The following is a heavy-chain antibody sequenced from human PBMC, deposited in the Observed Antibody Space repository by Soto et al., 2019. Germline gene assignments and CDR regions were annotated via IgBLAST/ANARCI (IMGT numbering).Heavy chain of an antibody. V-gene: IGHV3-30*18. CDR1: GFTFSSYG. D-gene: IGHD6-19*01. CDR3: AKDPNSSGWYDFDY. J-gene: IGHJ4*02. Sequence: GGSLRLSCAASGFTFSSYGMHWVRQAPGKGLEWVAVISYDGSNKYYADSVKGRFTISRDNSKNTLYLQMNSLRAEDTAVYYCAKDPNSSGWYDFDYWGQGTLVTVSS. CDR2: ISYDGSNK.